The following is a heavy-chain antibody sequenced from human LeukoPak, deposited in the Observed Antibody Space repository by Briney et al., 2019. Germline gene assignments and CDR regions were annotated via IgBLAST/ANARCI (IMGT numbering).Heavy chain of an antibody. V-gene: IGHV3-23*01. CDR1: GFTLSSYA. J-gene: IGHJ4*02. D-gene: IGHD3-10*01. CDR2: ISDSGNT. Sequence: GGSLRLSCAASGFTLSSYAMSWVRQAPGKGLEWVSAISDSGNTYHADSVKGRFTISRDSSKNTLFLQMNRLRPEDAAVYYCAKGSSGTLGYFDYWGQGTLVTVSS. CDR3: AKGSSGTLGYFDY.